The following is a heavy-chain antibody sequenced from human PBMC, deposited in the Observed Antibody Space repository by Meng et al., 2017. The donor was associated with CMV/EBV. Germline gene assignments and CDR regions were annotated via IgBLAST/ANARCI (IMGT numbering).Heavy chain of an antibody. J-gene: IGHJ4*02. Sequence: YGGSFSGYYWSWIRQPPGKGLEWIGEINHSGSTNYNPSLKSRVTISVDTSKNQFSLKLSSVTAADTAVYYCARDGCSGGNCYFFDYWGQGTLVTVSS. CDR3: ARDGCSGGNCYFFDY. CDR2: INHSGST. D-gene: IGHD2-15*01. V-gene: IGHV4-34*01. CDR1: GGSFSGYY.